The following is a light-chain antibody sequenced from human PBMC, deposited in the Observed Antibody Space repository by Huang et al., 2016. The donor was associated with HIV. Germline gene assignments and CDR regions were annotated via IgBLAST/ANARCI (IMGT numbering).Light chain of an antibody. V-gene: IGKV3-15*01. CDR3: QQYNNWPLT. CDR2: GAS. Sequence: EIVMTHSPATLSVSPGERATLSCRASQIVSSNLAWYQQKPGQAPRLLIYGASTRATGIPARVSGSGSGTEFTLTISSLQSEDFAVYYCQQYNNWPLTFGQGTKVEIK. CDR1: QIVSSN. J-gene: IGKJ1*01.